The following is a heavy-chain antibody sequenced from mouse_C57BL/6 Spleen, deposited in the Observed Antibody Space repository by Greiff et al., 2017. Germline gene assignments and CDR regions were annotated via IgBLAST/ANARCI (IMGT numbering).Heavy chain of an antibody. CDR3: AREWYFDV. CDR1: GYTFTSYW. V-gene: IGHV1-69*01. CDR2: IDPSDSYT. Sequence: QVQLQQSGAELVMPGASVKLSCKASGYTFTSYWMHWVKQRPGQGLEWIGGIDPSDSYTNYNQKFKGKSTLTVDKSSSTAYMQLSSLTSEDSAVYYCAREWYFDVWGTGTTVTVSS. J-gene: IGHJ1*03.